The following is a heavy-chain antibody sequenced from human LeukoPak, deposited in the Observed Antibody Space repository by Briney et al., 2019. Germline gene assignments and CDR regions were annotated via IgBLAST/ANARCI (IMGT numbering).Heavy chain of an antibody. J-gene: IGHJ5*02. CDR1: GGTFSSYA. CDR3: ARVAHPATTVTTRWFDP. Sequence: SVKVSCKASGGTFSSYAISWVRQAPGQGLEWMGGIIPIFGTANYAQKFQGRVTITADESTSTAYMELSSLRSEDTAVYYCARVAHPATTVTTRWFDPWGQGTLVTVSS. CDR2: IIPIFGTA. V-gene: IGHV1-69*13. D-gene: IGHD4-17*01.